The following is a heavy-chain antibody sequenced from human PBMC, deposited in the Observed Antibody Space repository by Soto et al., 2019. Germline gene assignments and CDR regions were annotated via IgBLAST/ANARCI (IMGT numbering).Heavy chain of an antibody. CDR3: ARDMEMATIQIFDY. CDR2: ISSSSSYI. Sequence: GGSLRLSCAASGFTFSSYSMNWVRQAPGKGLGWVSSISSSSSYIYYADSVKGRFTISRDNAKNSLYLQMNSLRAEDTAVYYCARDMEMATIQIFDYWGQGTLVTVSS. J-gene: IGHJ4*02. V-gene: IGHV3-21*01. CDR1: GFTFSSYS. D-gene: IGHD5-12*01.